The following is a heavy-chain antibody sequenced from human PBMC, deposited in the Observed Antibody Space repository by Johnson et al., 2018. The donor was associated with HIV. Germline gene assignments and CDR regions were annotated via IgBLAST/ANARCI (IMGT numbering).Heavy chain of an antibody. CDR3: GRESTGAGTAFDI. CDR2: INQIGNDK. Sequence: VQLVESGGGLVKPGGSLRLSCAASGFTFSNHQMTWVRQAPGKGLEWVANINQIGNDKYYVDSVKGRFTISRDNAQNLLYLQMNSLRDEDTAVYYCGRESTGAGTAFDIWGQGTMVTVSS. V-gene: IGHV3-7*01. D-gene: IGHD2-8*02. CDR1: GFTFSNHQ. J-gene: IGHJ3*02.